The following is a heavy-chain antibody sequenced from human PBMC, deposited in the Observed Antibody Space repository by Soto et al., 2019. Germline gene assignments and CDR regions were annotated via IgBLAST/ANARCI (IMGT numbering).Heavy chain of an antibody. CDR1: GGSFSGYY. CDR2: INHSGST. V-gene: IGHV4-34*01. CDR3: AGAQYYQIPRGSYYYYGMDV. D-gene: IGHD1-26*01. Sequence: SETLSLTCAVYGGSFSGYYWSWIRQPPGKGLEWIGEINHSGSTNYNPSLKSRVTISVDTSKNQFSLKLSSVTAADTAVYYCAGAQYYQIPRGSYYYYGMDVWGQGTMVTVSS. J-gene: IGHJ6*02.